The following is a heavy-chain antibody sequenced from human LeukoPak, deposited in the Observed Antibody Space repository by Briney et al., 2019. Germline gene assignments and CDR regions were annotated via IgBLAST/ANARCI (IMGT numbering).Heavy chain of an antibody. D-gene: IGHD2-8*01. J-gene: IGHJ4*02. V-gene: IGHV3-30*02. CDR3: AKGGYCTNGVCYSDY. CDR2: IQFDGDNK. CDR1: GFTLSRYA. Sequence: PGGSLRLSCVASGFTLSRYAMHWVRQAPGKGLEWVAFIQFDGDNKYYADSVKGRFTISRDNSKNTLYLQMNSLRAEDTAVYYCAKGGYCTNGVCYSDYWGQGTLVTVSS.